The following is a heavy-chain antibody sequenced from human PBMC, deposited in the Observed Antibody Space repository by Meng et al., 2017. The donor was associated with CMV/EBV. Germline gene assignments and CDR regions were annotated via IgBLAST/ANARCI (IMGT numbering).Heavy chain of an antibody. V-gene: IGHV4-30-4*08. CDR3: AREGDNPFDY. J-gene: IGHJ4*02. CDR2: IYYSGST. Sequence: VQLPWSGPGLVPPSPTLSLTCTVSGGSIGSGDYYWSWIRQPPGKGLEWIGYIYYSGSTYYNPSLKSRVTISVDTSKNQFSLKLSSVTAADTAVHYCAREGDNPFDYWGQGTLVTVSS. D-gene: IGHD2-21*02. CDR1: GGSIGSGDYY.